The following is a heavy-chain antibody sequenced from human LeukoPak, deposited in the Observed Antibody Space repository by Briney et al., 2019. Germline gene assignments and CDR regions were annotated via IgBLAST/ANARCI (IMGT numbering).Heavy chain of an antibody. V-gene: IGHV3-21*01. CDR3: ARPDGSGSYSADY. D-gene: IGHD3-10*01. J-gene: IGHJ4*02. Sequence: GGSLRLSCAASGFTFSSYSMNWVRRAPGKGLEWVSSISSSSSYIYYADSVKGRFTISRDNAKNSLYLQMNSLRAEDTAVYYCARPDGSGSYSADYWGQGSLVTVSS. CDR2: ISSSSSYI. CDR1: GFTFSSYS.